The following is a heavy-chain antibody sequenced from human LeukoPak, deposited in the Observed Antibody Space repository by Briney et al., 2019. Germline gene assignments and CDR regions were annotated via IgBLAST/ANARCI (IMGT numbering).Heavy chain of an antibody. CDR3: ATRDGYNYDY. J-gene: IGHJ4*02. CDR1: GYTFTSYY. D-gene: IGHD5-24*01. CDR2: INPSGGST. V-gene: IGHV1-46*01. Sequence: GASVKVSCKASGYTFTSYYMHWVRQAPGQGLEWMGIINPSGGSTSYAQKFQGRVTMTRDTSTSTVYMELSSLRSEDPAVSYCATRDGYNYDYWGQGTLVTVSS.